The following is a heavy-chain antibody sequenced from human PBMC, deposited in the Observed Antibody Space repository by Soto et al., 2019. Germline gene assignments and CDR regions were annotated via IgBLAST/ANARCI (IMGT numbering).Heavy chain of an antibody. CDR3: AGPGYGSQDY. J-gene: IGHJ4*02. D-gene: IGHD5-18*01. Sequence: GGSLRLSCAASGFTFSSFARSWVRQAPGKGLEWVSAISGTGDGGDYADSVKGQFTISRDNSKNTLYMQMNSLRVGNTAVYYCAGPGYGSQDYWGQGTLVTVSS. CDR1: GFTFSSFA. V-gene: IGHV3-23*01. CDR2: ISGTGDGG.